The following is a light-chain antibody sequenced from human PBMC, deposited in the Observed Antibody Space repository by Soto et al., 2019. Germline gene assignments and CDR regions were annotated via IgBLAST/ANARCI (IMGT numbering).Light chain of an antibody. Sequence: EIVMTQSPATLSVSPGERATLSCRASQSVSSNYAWYQQTPDQAPRPLISGPSTRATGIPAIFSGSGSGAEFTLVISSLQSEDVAFYCWQQCNNWPPTFGQGTRLEIK. V-gene: IGKV3-15*01. CDR1: QSVSSN. CDR3: QQCNNWPPT. CDR2: GPS. J-gene: IGKJ2*01.